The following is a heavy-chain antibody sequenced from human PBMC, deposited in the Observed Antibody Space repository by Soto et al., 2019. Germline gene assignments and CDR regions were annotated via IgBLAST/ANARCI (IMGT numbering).Heavy chain of an antibody. CDR1: GFTFSSYA. CDR2: ISGTGGSI. D-gene: IGHD3-3*01. Sequence: PGGSLRLSCAASGFTFSSYAMSWVRQAPGKGLEWVSSISGTGGSIYYADSVKGRFTISRDNSKNTLYLQMNTLRAEDTAVYYCAKDLADFWSGYPRYYFDYWGQRTLVTVSS. J-gene: IGHJ4*02. V-gene: IGHV3-23*01. CDR3: AKDLADFWSGYPRYYFDY.